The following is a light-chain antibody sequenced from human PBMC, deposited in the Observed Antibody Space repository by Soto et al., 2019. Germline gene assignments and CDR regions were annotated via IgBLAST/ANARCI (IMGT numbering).Light chain of an antibody. Sequence: EIVLTQSPGTLSLSPGERATLSCRASQSVSSTYLIWYQQKPGQSPRLLMYGASTGATGIPARFSGSGSGTELTITISSLQSEDFEIYDCQQYNDWTWTFGQGTKVDIK. CDR2: GAS. J-gene: IGKJ1*01. V-gene: IGKV3D-15*01. CDR3: QQYNDWTWT. CDR1: QSVSSTY.